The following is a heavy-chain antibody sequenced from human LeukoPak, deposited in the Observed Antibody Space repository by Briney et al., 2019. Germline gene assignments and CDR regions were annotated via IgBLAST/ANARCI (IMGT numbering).Heavy chain of an antibody. J-gene: IGHJ5*02. Sequence: SETLSLTCAVSGGSISSGGYSWSWIRQPPGKGLEWIGYIYHSGSTYYNPSLKSRVTISVDRSKNQFSLKLSSVTAADTAVYYCARDLRLRSGFDPWGQGTLVTVSS. CDR1: GGSISSGGYS. CDR2: IYHSGST. CDR3: ARDLRLRSGFDP. V-gene: IGHV4-30-2*01. D-gene: IGHD3-10*01.